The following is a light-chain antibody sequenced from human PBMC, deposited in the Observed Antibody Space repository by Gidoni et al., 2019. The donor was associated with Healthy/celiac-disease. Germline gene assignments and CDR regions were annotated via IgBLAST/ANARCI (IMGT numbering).Light chain of an antibody. CDR1: KLGDKY. J-gene: IGLJ2*01. Sequence: SYELTQSPSVSVSPGQTASTTCSGEKLGDKYACWYQQKPGQSPVLVIYQDSKRPSGFPDRFSGSNSGNTATLTISKTQAMDEADYYCQTWDSSTVVFGGGTKLTVL. V-gene: IGLV3-1*01. CDR2: QDS. CDR3: QTWDSSTVV.